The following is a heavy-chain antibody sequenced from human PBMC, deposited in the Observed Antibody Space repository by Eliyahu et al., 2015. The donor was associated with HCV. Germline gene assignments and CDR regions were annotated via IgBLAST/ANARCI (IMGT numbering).Heavy chain of an antibody. CDR2: IYWNDEK. J-gene: IGHJ3*02. CDR3: AQRLPPHRDSWYCDSFAI. CDR1: GFSLSTTGVA. D-gene: IGHD6-13*01. Sequence: QITLKESGPTLVKPTQTLTLTCTFXGFSLSTTGVAVGWVRQPPGKALEFLTIIYWNDEKRYNPSLQSRLSVTKDASNNQVVLTMTDMDPVDTGTYYCAQRLPPHRDSWYCDSFAIWGQGTMVTVSS. V-gene: IGHV2-5*01.